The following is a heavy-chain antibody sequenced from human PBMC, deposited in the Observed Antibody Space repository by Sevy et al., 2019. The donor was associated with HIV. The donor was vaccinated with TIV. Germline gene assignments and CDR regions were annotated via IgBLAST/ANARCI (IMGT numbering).Heavy chain of an antibody. V-gene: IGHV3-30*02. CDR2: IRYDGSNK. Sequence: GGSLRLSCAASGFTFSSYGMHWVRQAPGKGLEWVAFIRYDGSNKYYADSVKGRFTISRDNSKNTLYLQMNSLRAEDTAVYYCAKYGAGWELEWHFDYWGQGTLVTVSS. D-gene: IGHD1-26*01. CDR3: AKYGAGWELEWHFDY. J-gene: IGHJ4*02. CDR1: GFTFSSYG.